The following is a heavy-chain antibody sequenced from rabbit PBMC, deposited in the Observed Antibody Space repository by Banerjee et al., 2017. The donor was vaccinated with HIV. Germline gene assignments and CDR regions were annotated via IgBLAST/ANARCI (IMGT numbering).Heavy chain of an antibody. CDR3: ARAYDNSNGCYFNL. D-gene: IGHD1-1*01. Sequence: QSLEESGGDLVKPGASLTLTCTASGFDFSSSYYMCWVRQAPGKGLEGIACIYTSSGSTYYASWAKGRFTISKTSSTTVTLQMTSLTAADTATYFCARAYDNSNGCYFNLWGPGTLVTVS. V-gene: IGHV1S40*01. CDR1: GFDFSSSYY. J-gene: IGHJ4*01. CDR2: IYTSSGST.